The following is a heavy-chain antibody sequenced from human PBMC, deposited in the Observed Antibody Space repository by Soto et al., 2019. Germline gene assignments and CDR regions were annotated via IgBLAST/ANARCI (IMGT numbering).Heavy chain of an antibody. V-gene: IGHV4-59*01. J-gene: IGHJ4*02. CDR3: ARSGGSGSYYYFDY. D-gene: IGHD3-10*01. CDR1: GGSISSYY. CDR2: IYYSGST. Sequence: QVQLQESGPGLVKPSETLSLTCTVSGGSISSYYWSWIRQPPGKGLEWIGYIYYSGSTNYSPSLKSRVTISVDTSKNQFSLKLSSVTAADTAVYYCARSGGSGSYYYFDYWGQGTLVTVSS.